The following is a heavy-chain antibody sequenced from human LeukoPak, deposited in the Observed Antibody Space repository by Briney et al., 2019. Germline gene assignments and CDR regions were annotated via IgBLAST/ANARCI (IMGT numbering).Heavy chain of an antibody. CDR3: ARLYRTYFDY. CDR2: IYYSGST. Sequence: SETLSLTCTVSGGSISSYYWSWIRQPPGKGLEWIGYIYYSGSTNYNPSLKSRVTISVDTSKNQFSLKLSSVTAADTAVYYCARLYRTYFDYWGQGTLVTVSS. V-gene: IGHV4-59*01. CDR1: GGSISSYY. D-gene: IGHD5/OR15-5a*01. J-gene: IGHJ4*02.